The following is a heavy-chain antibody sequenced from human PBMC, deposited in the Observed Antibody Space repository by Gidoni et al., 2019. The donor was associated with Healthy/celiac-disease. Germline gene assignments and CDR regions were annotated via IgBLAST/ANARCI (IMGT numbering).Heavy chain of an antibody. V-gene: IGHV3-11*01. J-gene: IGHJ4*02. CDR2: ISSSGSTI. CDR1: GFTFSDYY. Sequence: QVQLVESGGGLVKPGGSLRLSCAASGFTFSDYYLSWIRQAPGKGLELVSDISSSGSTIYYAESVKGRFTISRDNAKNSLYLQMNSLRAEDTAVYYCARVSLGITMIVVVSYYFDYWGQGTLVTVSS. CDR3: ARVSLGITMIVVVSYYFDY. D-gene: IGHD3-22*01.